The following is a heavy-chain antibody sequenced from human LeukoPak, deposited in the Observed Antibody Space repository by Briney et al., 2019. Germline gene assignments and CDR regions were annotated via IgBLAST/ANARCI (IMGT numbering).Heavy chain of an antibody. CDR2: MNSDTGYT. Sequence: AASVKVSCKASGYIFTSNDINWVRQAAGQGLEWMGWMNSDTGYTGYALKFHDRITLTRNTYISTAYMELSSLTSEDTAVYYCTRGATQGLINWFDPWGQGTLVTVSS. V-gene: IGHV1-8*01. CDR3: TRGATQGLINWFDP. D-gene: IGHD2-21*01. CDR1: GYIFTSND. J-gene: IGHJ5*02.